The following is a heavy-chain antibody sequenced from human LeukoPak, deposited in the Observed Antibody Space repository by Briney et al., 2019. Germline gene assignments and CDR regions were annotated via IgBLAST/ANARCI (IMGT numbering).Heavy chain of an antibody. D-gene: IGHD1-7*01. CDR1: GFTFTTYN. CDR2: ISGPSTTI. V-gene: IGHV3-48*04. Sequence: PGGSLRLSCAASGFTFTTYNMNWVRQAPGKGLEWISYISGPSTTIHYAASVEGRFTISRDNAKNSLFLQMTSLRAEDTALYYCAPEVWELQGASDIWGQGTMVTVSS. J-gene: IGHJ3*02. CDR3: APEVWELQGASDI.